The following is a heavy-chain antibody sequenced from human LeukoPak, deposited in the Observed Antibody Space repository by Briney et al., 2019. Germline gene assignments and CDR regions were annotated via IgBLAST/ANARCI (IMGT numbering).Heavy chain of an antibody. J-gene: IGHJ4*02. Sequence: GGSLRLSCAASGSTFDAYGMSWVRQAPGKGLEWVSGINWNGGSTGYADSVRGRFTISRDNAKNSLYLQMNSLRAEDTALYYCAREYCSGGSCYSEIARGPFDYWGQGTLVTVSS. D-gene: IGHD2-15*01. V-gene: IGHV3-20*04. CDR1: GSTFDAYG. CDR3: AREYCSGGSCYSEIARGPFDY. CDR2: INWNGGST.